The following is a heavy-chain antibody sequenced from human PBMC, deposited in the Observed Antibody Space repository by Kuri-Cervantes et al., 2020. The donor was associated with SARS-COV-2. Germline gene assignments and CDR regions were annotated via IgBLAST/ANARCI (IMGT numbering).Heavy chain of an antibody. Sequence: GESLKISCAASGFTFSNFGMHWVRQAPGKGLEWVTLISYDGSDKYYADSVKDRFTISRDNSKSTLFLQMNSLRAEDTAEYYCARGAAAADYFFYGMDVWGRGTTVTVSS. CDR2: ISYDGSDK. CDR3: ARGAAAADYFFYGMDV. D-gene: IGHD6-13*01. CDR1: GFTFSNFG. J-gene: IGHJ6*02. V-gene: IGHV3-30*03.